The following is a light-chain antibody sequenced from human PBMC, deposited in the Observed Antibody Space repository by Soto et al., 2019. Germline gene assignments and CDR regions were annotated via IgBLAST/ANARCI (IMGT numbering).Light chain of an antibody. J-gene: IGKJ1*01. Sequence: IVLTHSPGPLSLSPCASATLSCSTVQSVRSIYLAWDQQKPGQAHRLLIYGAAGRATGIPDRFSGSGSGTDFTFTITRLWLEDFAVSYCQQYGSSPPATFGQGTKVDIK. CDR3: QQYGSSPPAT. CDR1: QSVRSIY. V-gene: IGKV3-20*01. CDR2: GAA.